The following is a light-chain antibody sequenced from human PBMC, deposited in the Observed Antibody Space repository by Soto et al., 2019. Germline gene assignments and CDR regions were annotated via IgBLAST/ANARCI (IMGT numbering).Light chain of an antibody. CDR2: DVS. CDR3: SSYTTSNTRQIV. V-gene: IGLV2-14*03. Sequence: QSALTQPASVSGSPGQSITISCTGTSSDVGGYNYVSWYQHHPGKAPKLMIFDVSNRPSGVSNRFSGSKSGNTASLTISGLQPTDEAHYYCSSYTTSNTRQIVFGSGTKLTVL. J-gene: IGLJ1*01. CDR1: SSDVGGYNY.